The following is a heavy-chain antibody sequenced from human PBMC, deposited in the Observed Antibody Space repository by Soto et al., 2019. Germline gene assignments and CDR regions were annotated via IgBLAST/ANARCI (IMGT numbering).Heavy chain of an antibody. J-gene: IGHJ5*02. D-gene: IGHD2-2*02. CDR2: ISGSGGST. V-gene: IGHV3-23*01. CDR3: AKLPSQQLGYCSSTSCYRPNRFDP. Sequence: PGESLKISCAASGFTFSSYAMSWVRQAPGKGLEWVSAISGSGGSTYYADSVKGRFTISRDNSKNTLYLQMNSLRAEDTAVYYCAKLPSQQLGYCSSTSCYRPNRFDPWGQGTLVTVSS. CDR1: GFTFSSYA.